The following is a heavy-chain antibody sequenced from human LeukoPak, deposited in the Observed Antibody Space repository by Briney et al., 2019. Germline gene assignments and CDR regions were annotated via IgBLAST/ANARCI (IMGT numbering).Heavy chain of an antibody. V-gene: IGHV5-51*01. CDR2: IYPGDSDT. J-gene: IGHJ4*02. D-gene: IGHD2-15*01. Sequence: GESLKISCKGSGYSFTNYWIGWVRQMPGKGLELIGIIYPGDSDTRYSPSFQGQVTISADKSISTAYLQWSRLKASDTDMYYCARPSYCSGGSCSFDYWGQGTLVTVSS. CDR3: ARPSYCSGGSCSFDY. CDR1: GYSFTNYW.